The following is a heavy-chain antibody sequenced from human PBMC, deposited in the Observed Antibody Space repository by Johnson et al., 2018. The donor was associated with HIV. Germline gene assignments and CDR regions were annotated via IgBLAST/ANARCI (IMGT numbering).Heavy chain of an antibody. CDR2: ITWNSGRL. Sequence: VQLVESGGGLVQPGRSLRLSCAASGFTFDDYAMYWVRQAPGKGLEWVSGITWNSGRLGYADSVKGRFTISRDNAKNSLYLQMDSLSVGDTALYYCAKDRAIAVDEGLDIWGQGTLVTVSS. J-gene: IGHJ3*02. V-gene: IGHV3-9*01. CDR3: AKDRAIAVDEGLDI. CDR1: GFTFDDYA. D-gene: IGHD6-19*01.